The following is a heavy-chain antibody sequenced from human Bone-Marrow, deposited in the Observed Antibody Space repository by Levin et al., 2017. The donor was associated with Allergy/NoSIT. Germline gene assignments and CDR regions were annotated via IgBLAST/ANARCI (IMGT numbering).Heavy chain of an antibody. CDR3: AKDTVVVVTAIFDY. V-gene: IGHV3-23*01. Sequence: SCAASGFTFSSYAMSWVRQAPGKGLEWVSAISGSGGSTYYADSVKGRFTISRDNSKNTLYLQMNSLRAEDTAVYYCAKDTVVVVTAIFDYWGQGTLVTVSS. CDR1: GFTFSSYA. J-gene: IGHJ4*02. CDR2: ISGSGGST. D-gene: IGHD2-21*02.